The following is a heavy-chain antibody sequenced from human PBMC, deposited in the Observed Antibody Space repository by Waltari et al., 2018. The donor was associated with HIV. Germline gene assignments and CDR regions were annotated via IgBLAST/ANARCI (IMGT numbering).Heavy chain of an antibody. D-gene: IGHD3-22*01. V-gene: IGHV3-48*03. CDR3: ARSGLYDTSGYYAPFGY. CDR2: ISSSGSTI. CDR1: GFTFSNYE. J-gene: IGHJ4*02. Sequence: EVQLVESGGGLVQPGGSLRLSCAASGFTFSNYEMNWVRQAPGKGRELISYISSSGSTIYYADSVKGRLTISRDNAKNSLYVQMNSLRAEDTAVYYCARSGLYDTSGYYAPFGYWGQGTLVTVSS.